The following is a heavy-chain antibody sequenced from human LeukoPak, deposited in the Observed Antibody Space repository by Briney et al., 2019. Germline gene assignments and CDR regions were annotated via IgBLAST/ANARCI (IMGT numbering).Heavy chain of an antibody. CDR3: ARHKTVPGTSELRTFDS. CDR2: IYPGDSDT. Sequence: GESLKISCKGSGYSFTSYWIGWVRQMRGKGLEWMGIIYPGDSDTRYSPSFQGQVTISADKSISTAYLQWSSLKASDTAIYYCARHKTVPGTSELRTFDSWGQGTLVSVSS. J-gene: IGHJ4*02. CDR1: GYSFTSYW. V-gene: IGHV5-51*01. D-gene: IGHD6-13*01.